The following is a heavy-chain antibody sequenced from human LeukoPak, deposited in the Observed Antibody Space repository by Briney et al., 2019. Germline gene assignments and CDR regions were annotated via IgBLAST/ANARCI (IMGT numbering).Heavy chain of an antibody. CDR3: ARRTLPYGMDV. CDR2: TNPSGGST. V-gene: IGHV1-46*01. CDR1: GYTFTIYY. J-gene: IGHJ6*02. Sequence: ASVKVSCKASGYTFTIYYMHWVRQAPGQGLEWMGITNPSGGSTSYAQKFQGRVTMTRDTPTSTVYMELNSLRSEDTAVYYCARRTLPYGMDVWGQGTTVTVSS.